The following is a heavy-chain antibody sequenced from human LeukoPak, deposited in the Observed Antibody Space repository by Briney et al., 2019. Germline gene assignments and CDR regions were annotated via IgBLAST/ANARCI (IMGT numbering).Heavy chain of an antibody. J-gene: IGHJ4*02. D-gene: IGHD6-25*01. Sequence: GGSLRLSCAACGFAFNTYTMNWVRQTPGKGLEWVSSISSTGAYIYHADSMDGRFTVSRDNARNLLYLHMNSLRAEDSAMYFCARVSSNPYSRGYYLFDYWGQGTLVTVSS. CDR1: GFAFNTYT. V-gene: IGHV3-21*01. CDR3: ARVSSNPYSRGYYLFDY. CDR2: ISSTGAYI.